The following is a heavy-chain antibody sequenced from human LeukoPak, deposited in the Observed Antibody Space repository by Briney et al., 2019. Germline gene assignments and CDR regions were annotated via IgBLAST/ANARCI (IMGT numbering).Heavy chain of an antibody. V-gene: IGHV4-39*01. CDR2: IYYSGST. J-gene: IGHJ4*02. CDR3: ARQGWAFDY. CDR1: GVSISSSSYY. Sequence: PSETLSLTCTVSGVSISSSSYYWGWIRQPPGKGREWIGSIYYSGSTYYNPSLKSRVTISVDTSKNQFSLKLSSVTAADTAVYYCARQGWAFDYWGQGTLVTVSS. D-gene: IGHD3-16*01.